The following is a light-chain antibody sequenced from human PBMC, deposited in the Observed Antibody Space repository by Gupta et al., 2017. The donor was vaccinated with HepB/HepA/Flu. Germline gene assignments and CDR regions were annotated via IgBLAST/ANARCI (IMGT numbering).Light chain of an antibody. J-gene: IGLJ3*02. CDR2: KTN. CDR3: MLGVGRGIWV. Sequence: HTLVTQQPSPSVSPGGTVTLTCGLTSGSVSTNSYPGWYQQTPGQAPRTLMYKTNRRFAGVTDRFSGSILGNTAALTITGAQADDESDYYCMLGVGRGIWVFGGGTKLTVL. V-gene: IGLV8-61*01. CDR1: SGSVSTNSY.